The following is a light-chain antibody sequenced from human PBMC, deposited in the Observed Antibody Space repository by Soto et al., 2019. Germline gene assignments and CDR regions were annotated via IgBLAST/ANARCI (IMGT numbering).Light chain of an antibody. Sequence: DIQMTQSPSSLSASVGDRVTITCRASQGISNYLAWYQQKPGKVPELLIYAASTLQPGVSSRFSGNGSEPDFTLTINSLQPGDAATYYCQKCDSAPWTFGPGTKVDIK. CDR1: QGISNY. CDR3: QKCDSAPWT. V-gene: IGKV1-27*01. CDR2: AAS. J-gene: IGKJ1*01.